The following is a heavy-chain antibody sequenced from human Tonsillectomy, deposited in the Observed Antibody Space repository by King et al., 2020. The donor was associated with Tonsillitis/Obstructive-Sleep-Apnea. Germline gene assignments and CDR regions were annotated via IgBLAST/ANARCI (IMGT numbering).Heavy chain of an antibody. CDR2: IWYDGSNK. D-gene: IGHD3-3*01. J-gene: IGHJ6*02. CDR3: ARELHTTFGLVSHFYAMDV. V-gene: IGHV3-33*01. CDR1: GFTFSHYG. Sequence: VQLVESGGGVVQPGRSLRLSCAASGFTFSHYGMHWVRQAPGKGLEWVAFIWYDGSNKYYPDSVKGRFTISRDNSKNTLYLQMNSLRAEDTAVYYCARELHTTFGLVSHFYAMDVWGQGTTVTVSS.